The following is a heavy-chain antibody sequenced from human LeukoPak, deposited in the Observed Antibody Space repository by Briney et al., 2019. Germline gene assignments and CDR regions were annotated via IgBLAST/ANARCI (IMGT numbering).Heavy chain of an antibody. V-gene: IGHV3-23*01. CDR1: GFTFSSYA. D-gene: IGHD6-13*01. J-gene: IGHJ4*02. CDR3: AKVPIRGQQPRYFDY. Sequence: EGSLRLSCAASGFTFSSYAMSWVRQAPGKGLEWVSAISGSGGSTYYADSVKGRFTISRDNSKNTLYLQMNSLRAEDTAVYYCAKVPIRGQQPRYFDYWGQGTLLTVSS. CDR2: ISGSGGST.